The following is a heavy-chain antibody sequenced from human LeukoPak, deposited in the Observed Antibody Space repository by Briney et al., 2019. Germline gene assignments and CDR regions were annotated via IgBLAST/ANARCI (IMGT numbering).Heavy chain of an antibody. V-gene: IGHV3-21*05. CDR3: ARNSHDAFDI. J-gene: IGHJ3*02. CDR2: ISRSSSCI. CDR1: GFTFSSYS. Sequence: GGSLRLSCAASGFTFSSYSMNWVRQAPGKGLAWVTFISRSSSCISYADSVKGRFTISRDNAKNSLYLQMNSLRAEDTAVYYCARNSHDAFDIWGQGTMVTVSS.